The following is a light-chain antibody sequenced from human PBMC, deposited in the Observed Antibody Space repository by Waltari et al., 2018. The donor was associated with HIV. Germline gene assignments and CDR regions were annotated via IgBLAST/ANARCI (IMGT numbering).Light chain of an antibody. V-gene: IGLV1-51*01. CDR2: DNN. J-gene: IGLJ2*01. CDR3: GTWDSSLNAVL. CDR1: TSNFGTNF. Sequence: QSVLTQPPSVSAAPGQKVTLSCPGSTSNFGTNFVTWFQQLPGIAPQRLIYDNNKRPSGIPDRFSASKSGTSATLGITGLQTGDEADYYCGTWDSSLNAVLFGGGTKLTVL.